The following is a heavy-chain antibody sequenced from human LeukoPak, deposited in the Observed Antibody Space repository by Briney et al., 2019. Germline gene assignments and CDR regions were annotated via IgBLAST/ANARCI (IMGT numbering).Heavy chain of an antibody. J-gene: IGHJ4*02. Sequence: PSETLSLTCTVSGGSISSSSYYWGWIRQPPGKGLEWIGDIYYSGSINYNPSLKSRVTISVDTSKNQFSLRLSSVTAADTAVYYSARLASGSYGPLTPFDYWGQGTLVTVSS. CDR1: GGSISSSSYY. D-gene: IGHD1-26*01. CDR2: IYYSGSI. CDR3: ARLASGSYGPLTPFDY. V-gene: IGHV4-61*05.